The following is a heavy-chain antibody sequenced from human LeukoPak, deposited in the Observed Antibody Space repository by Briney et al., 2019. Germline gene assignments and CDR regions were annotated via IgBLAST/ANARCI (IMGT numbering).Heavy chain of an antibody. J-gene: IGHJ4*02. CDR1: GGTFSSYT. D-gene: IGHD3-10*01. V-gene: IGHV1-69*13. CDR2: IIPIFGTA. Sequence: GASVKVSCKASGGTFSSYTISWVRQAPGQGLEWMGGIIPIFGTANYAQKFQGRVTITADESTSTAYMELSSLRSEDTAVYYCAIWFGEFLYYFDYWGQGTLVTVSS. CDR3: AIWFGEFLYYFDY.